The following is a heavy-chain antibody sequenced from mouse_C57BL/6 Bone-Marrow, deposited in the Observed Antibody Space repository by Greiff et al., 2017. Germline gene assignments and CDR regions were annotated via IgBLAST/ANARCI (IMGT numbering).Heavy chain of an antibody. D-gene: IGHD1-1*02. CDR1: GFTFSNYW. V-gene: IGHV6-3*01. Sequence: EVQLQESGGGLVQPGGPMKLSCVASGFTFSNYWMNWVRQSPEKGLEWVAQIRLKSDNYATHYAESVKGRFTISRDDSKSSVYLQMNNLRAEDTGIYYCTALWGAYWGQGTLVTVSA. J-gene: IGHJ3*01. CDR2: IRLKSDNYAT. CDR3: TALWGAY.